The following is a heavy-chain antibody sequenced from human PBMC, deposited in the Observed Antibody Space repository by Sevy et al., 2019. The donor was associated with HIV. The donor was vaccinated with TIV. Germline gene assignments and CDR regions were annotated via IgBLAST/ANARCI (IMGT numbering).Heavy chain of an antibody. CDR3: ARDKLQTTGSLGDYYYGLDV. CDR2: IWYDGSNK. CDR1: GFTFSNYG. V-gene: IGHV3-33*01. D-gene: IGHD3-16*01. Sequence: GGSLRLSCAGSGFTFSNYGMHWVRQAPGKGLEWVAIIWYDGSNKYYTKSVKGRFTISRDNSKNMLYLQMNGLRAEDTAVYYCARDKLQTTGSLGDYYYGLDVWGQGTSVTVSS. J-gene: IGHJ6*02.